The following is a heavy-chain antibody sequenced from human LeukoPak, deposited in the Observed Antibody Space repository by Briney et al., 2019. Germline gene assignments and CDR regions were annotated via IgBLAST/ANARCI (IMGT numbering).Heavy chain of an antibody. CDR3: ARGNGWKLHDY. CDR1: DDSITSSY. CDR2: VTRYGGVLYN. J-gene: IGHJ4*02. V-gene: IGHV4-4*07. Sequence: PSETLSLTCTVSDDSITSSYWSWIRQSAGKGLEWIGRVTRYGGVLYNSNDSSLRSRVILSVDASKNQFYLTLSGVTAADTGVYYCARGNGWKLHDYWGQGIQVTVSS. D-gene: IGHD4-23*01.